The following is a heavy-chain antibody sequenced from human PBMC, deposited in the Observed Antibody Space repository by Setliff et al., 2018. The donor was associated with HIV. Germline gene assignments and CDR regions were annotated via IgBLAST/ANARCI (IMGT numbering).Heavy chain of an antibody. J-gene: IGHJ4*02. Sequence: GGSLRLSCVASGFTFSSHAMHWVRQAPGKGLEWVAVISSDESNRYFADSVKDRFTISRDNPRNTMYLQMNSLTTEDTAVYYCARDPRSCTNGVCYRYFDYWGQGTLVTVSS. CDR1: GFTFSSHA. CDR3: ARDPRSCTNGVCYRYFDY. CDR2: ISSDESNR. V-gene: IGHV3-30*04. D-gene: IGHD2-8*01.